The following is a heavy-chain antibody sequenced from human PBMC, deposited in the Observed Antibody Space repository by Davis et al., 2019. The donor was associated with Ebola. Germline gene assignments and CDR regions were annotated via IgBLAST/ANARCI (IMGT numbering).Heavy chain of an antibody. V-gene: IGHV3-74*01. J-gene: IGHJ6*04. CDR3: AKGIVVFYGMDV. D-gene: IGHD3-22*01. Sequence: HTGGSLRLSCAASGFTFSKSWMHWVRQAPGKGLVWVSRINSDGSTTAYADSVKGRFTISRDNAKNALYLQMNSLRAEDTAVYYCAKGIVVFYGMDVWGKGTTVTVSS. CDR1: GFTFSKSW. CDR2: INSDGSTT.